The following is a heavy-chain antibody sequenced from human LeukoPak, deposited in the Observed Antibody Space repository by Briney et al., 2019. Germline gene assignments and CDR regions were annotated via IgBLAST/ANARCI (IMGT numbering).Heavy chain of an antibody. CDR1: GFTFSSYS. CDR3: ARAVAGTTYYYYYYMDV. CDR2: ISSRSNYI. J-gene: IGHJ6*03. D-gene: IGHD6-19*01. Sequence: GALRLSCAAAGFTFSSYSMKWVRQAPGKGLEWVSSISSRSNYIYYADSVKGRFTISRDNAKNSLYLQMNSLRAEDTAVYYCARAVAGTTYYYYYYMDVWGKGTTVTISS. V-gene: IGHV3-21*01.